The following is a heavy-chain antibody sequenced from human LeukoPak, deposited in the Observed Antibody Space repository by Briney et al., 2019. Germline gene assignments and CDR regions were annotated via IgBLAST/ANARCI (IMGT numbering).Heavy chain of an antibody. D-gene: IGHD6-19*01. J-gene: IGHJ4*02. Sequence: GESLQISCKGSGYSFTSYWIGWVRQMPGKGLEWMGIIYPGDSDTRYSPSFQGQVTISADKSTSTAYLQWSSLKASDTAMYYCARIGYSSGWYSVYYFDYWGQGTLVTVSS. CDR2: IYPGDSDT. CDR1: GYSFTSYW. V-gene: IGHV5-51*01. CDR3: ARIGYSSGWYSVYYFDY.